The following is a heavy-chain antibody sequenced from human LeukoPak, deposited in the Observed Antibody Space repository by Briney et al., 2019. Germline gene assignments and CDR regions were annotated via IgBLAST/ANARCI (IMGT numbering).Heavy chain of an antibody. J-gene: IGHJ4*02. D-gene: IGHD3-9*01. CDR3: AGVAAHSPSIKFDFRESGKSSFINFDF. Sequence: PGGSLRLSCAASGFTFTSYSMNWVRQAPGKGLEWVSSISTNSIYKYYADSVMGRFTFSRDNSKNTLYPQMNSLIPEDSTLYFCAGVAAHSPSIKFDFRESGKSSFINFDFRGLGNPGHRLL. CDR2: ISTNSIYK. V-gene: IGHV3-21*01. CDR1: GFTFTSYS.